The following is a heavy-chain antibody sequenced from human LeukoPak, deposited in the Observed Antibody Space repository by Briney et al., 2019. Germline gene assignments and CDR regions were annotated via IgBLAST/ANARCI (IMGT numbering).Heavy chain of an antibody. CDR2: IKQDGSEK. CDR3: GRTPWGYYMDV. D-gene: IGHD7-27*01. V-gene: IGHV3-7*01. CDR1: GFTFSSYW. J-gene: IGHJ6*03. Sequence: PGGSLRLSCAASGFTFSSYWMSWVRQAPGKGLEWVANIKQDGSEKYYVDSVKGRFTISRDNAKNSLYLQMNSLRAEDTAVYYCGRTPWGYYMDVWGKGTTVTVSS.